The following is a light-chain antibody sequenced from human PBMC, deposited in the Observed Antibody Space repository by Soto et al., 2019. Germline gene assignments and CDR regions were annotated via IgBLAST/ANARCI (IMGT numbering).Light chain of an antibody. CDR1: SSDVGGYNY. CDR3: SSYTSSSTVYV. Sequence: QSALTQPASVSGSPGQSITISCTGTSSDVGGYNYVSWYQQHPGKAPKLMIYDVSNRPSGVSNRFSGSKSGNTASLTISGLQAEDEADYYCSSYTSSSTVYVFVTGTKLTVL. V-gene: IGLV2-14*01. CDR2: DVS. J-gene: IGLJ1*01.